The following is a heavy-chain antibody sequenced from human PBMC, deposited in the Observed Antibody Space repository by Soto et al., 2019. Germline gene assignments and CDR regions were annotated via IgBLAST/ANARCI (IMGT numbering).Heavy chain of an antibody. J-gene: IGHJ4*02. V-gene: IGHV1-69*13. CDR3: ALDFKLRDGNIYHVDF. Sequence: SVKVSCNAAGLTFRNPVFNWVRLAPGLGLECMGAIIPIIGTPNYAQKFQVRVTITADASTNTVYLDVSSLRSQDSAVYYCALDFKLRDGNIYHVDFWGQGTLVTGSS. D-gene: IGHD3-3*01. CDR2: IIPIIGTP. CDR1: GLTFRNPV.